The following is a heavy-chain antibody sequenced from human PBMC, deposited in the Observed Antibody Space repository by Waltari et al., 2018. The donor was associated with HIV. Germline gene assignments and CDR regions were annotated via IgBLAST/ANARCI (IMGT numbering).Heavy chain of an antibody. CDR1: NASFEPSS. D-gene: IGHD1-1*01. CDR2: VKDGGQR. CDR3: VRGPNWQLGGLDV. V-gene: IGHV4-34*01. Sequence: QGQLEQWGAGLVKHSETLAVTCAVYNASFEPSSYWTWVRQAPGKGLEWIGEVKDGGQRFYNPSLQSRISASLDASKRQFSLRLTSATAADTAVYFCVRGPNWQLGGLDVWGRGTT. J-gene: IGHJ6*02.